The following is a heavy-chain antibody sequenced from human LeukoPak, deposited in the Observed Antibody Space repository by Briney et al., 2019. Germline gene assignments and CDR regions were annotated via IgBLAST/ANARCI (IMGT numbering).Heavy chain of an antibody. J-gene: IGHJ5*02. D-gene: IGHD3-10*01. V-gene: IGHV4-31*03. CDR1: GGSISSGGYY. CDR3: ASGGEARFDP. CDR2: IYYSGST. Sequence: KTSETLSLTCTVSGGSISSGGYYWSWIRQHPGKGLEWIGYIYYSGSTYYNPSLKSRVTISVDTSKNQFSLELSSVTAADTAVYYCASGGEARFDPWGQGTLVTVSS.